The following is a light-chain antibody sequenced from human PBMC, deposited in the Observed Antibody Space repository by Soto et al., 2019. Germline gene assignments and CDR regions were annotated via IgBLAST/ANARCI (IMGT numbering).Light chain of an antibody. J-gene: IGKJ1*01. Sequence: EIVLTQSPGTLSLSPGERATLSCRASQSVSSSYLAWYQQKPGQAPRLLIYSASSRATGIPDRFSGSASGTDFTLTISRLEPEDFAVYYCQQYGSSPWTFGQGTKVEIK. V-gene: IGKV3-20*01. CDR3: QQYGSSPWT. CDR2: SAS. CDR1: QSVSSSY.